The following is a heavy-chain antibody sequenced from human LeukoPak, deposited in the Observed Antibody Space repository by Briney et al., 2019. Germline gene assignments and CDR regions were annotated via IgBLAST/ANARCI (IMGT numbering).Heavy chain of an antibody. Sequence: ASVKVSCKASGYTFTSYDINWVRQATGQRLEWMGWMNPNSGNTGYAQKFQGRVTMTRNTSISTAYMELSSLRSEDTAVYYCARVAAGYDFWSGYPNYYYYGMDVWGQGTTVTVSS. V-gene: IGHV1-8*01. CDR1: GYTFTSYD. D-gene: IGHD3-3*01. CDR3: ARVAAGYDFWSGYPNYYYYGMDV. CDR2: MNPNSGNT. J-gene: IGHJ6*02.